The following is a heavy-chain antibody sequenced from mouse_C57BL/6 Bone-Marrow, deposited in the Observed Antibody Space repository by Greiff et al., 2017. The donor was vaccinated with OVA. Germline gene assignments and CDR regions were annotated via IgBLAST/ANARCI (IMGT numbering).Heavy chain of an antibody. J-gene: IGHJ1*03. CDR2: IYPRDGST. D-gene: IGHD2-5*01. CDR3: SNDWYFDV. Sequence: VQRVESGPELVKPGASVKLSCKASGYTFTSYDINWVKQRPGQGLEWIGWIYPRDGSTKYNEKFKGKATLTVDTSSSTAYMELHSLTSEDSAVYFCSNDWYFDVWGTGTTVTVSS. V-gene: IGHV1-85*01. CDR1: GYTFTSYD.